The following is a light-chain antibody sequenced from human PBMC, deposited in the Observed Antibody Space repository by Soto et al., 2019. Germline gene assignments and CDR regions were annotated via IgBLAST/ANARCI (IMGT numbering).Light chain of an antibody. CDR3: QQYNSYSRP. Sequence: DIQMTQSPSTLSASVGDRVTITCRASESMSRWLAWYQQNPGKAPKLLIYDASDLDSGVPSRFSGSGSGTEFTLTISSLQPDDFATYYCQQYNSYSRPFGQGPKLEI. V-gene: IGKV1-5*01. CDR1: ESMSRW. CDR2: DAS. J-gene: IGKJ2*01.